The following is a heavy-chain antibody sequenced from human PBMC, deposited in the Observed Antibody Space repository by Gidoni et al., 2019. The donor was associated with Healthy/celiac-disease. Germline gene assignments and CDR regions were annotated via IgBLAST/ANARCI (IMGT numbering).Heavy chain of an antibody. Sequence: QVQLVQSGAEAKKPGASVKVSCKASGYTFTGYYMHGVRQAPGQGLEWMGWINPTSGGTNYAQKFQGRVTMTRDTSISTAYMELSRLRSDDTAVYYCARGYNWNDYLDYWGQGTLVTVSS. V-gene: IGHV1-2*02. CDR3: ARGYNWNDYLDY. CDR2: INPTSGGT. CDR1: GYTFTGYY. D-gene: IGHD1-1*01. J-gene: IGHJ4*02.